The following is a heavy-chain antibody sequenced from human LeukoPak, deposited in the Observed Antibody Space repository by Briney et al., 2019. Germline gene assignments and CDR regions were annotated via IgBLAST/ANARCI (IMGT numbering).Heavy chain of an antibody. CDR3: SRDLSSWRAFDI. Sequence: GGSLRLPCAPSGFPFRSFRMSLVRQAPGKGLEWVANIKEDGSDKNYLDSVEGRFTISRDNAKNSLYLQMNSLRAEDTAVYYCSRDLSSWRAFDILGQGTMVTVSS. D-gene: IGHD6-13*01. V-gene: IGHV3-7*01. J-gene: IGHJ3*02. CDR2: IKEDGSDK. CDR1: GFPFRSFR.